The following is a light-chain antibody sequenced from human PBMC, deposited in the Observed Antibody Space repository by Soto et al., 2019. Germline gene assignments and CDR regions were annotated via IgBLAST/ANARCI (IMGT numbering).Light chain of an antibody. CDR3: QQYNSYSAGT. J-gene: IGKJ1*01. Sequence: DIQMTQSPSTLSASVGDRVTITCRASQSIDSWLAWYQQKPGKTPNLLIYKASSLESGVPSRFSGSGSGTEFPLTISSLQPDDFATYYCQQYNSYSAGTFGQGTKVEIK. V-gene: IGKV1-5*03. CDR1: QSIDSW. CDR2: KAS.